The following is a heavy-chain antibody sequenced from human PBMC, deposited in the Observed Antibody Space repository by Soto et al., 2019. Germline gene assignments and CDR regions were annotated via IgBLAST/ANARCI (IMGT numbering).Heavy chain of an antibody. D-gene: IGHD3-3*01. J-gene: IGHJ6*02. V-gene: IGHV1-2*02. CDR1: GYTFTGYY. Sequence: ASVKVSCKASGYTFTGYYMHWVRQAPGQGLEWMGWINPNSGGTNYAQKFQGRVTMTRDTSISTAYMELSRLRSDDTAVYYCARGVLYYDFWSGYYSPFYYYYYYGMDVWGQGTTVTVSS. CDR3: ARGVLYYDFWSGYYSPFYYYYYYGMDV. CDR2: INPNSGGT.